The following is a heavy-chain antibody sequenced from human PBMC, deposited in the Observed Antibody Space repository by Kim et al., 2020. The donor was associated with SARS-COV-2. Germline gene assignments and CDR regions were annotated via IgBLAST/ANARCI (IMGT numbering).Heavy chain of an antibody. Sequence: GGSLRLSCAASGFSLSSYWMSWVRQAPGKGLEWVANIKQDGSEKYYVDSVRGRFTISRDNAKNSLYLQMNSLRAEDTAVYYCARDQGGAIARGWFDPWGQGTLVTVSS. J-gene: IGHJ5*02. V-gene: IGHV3-7*05. CDR1: GFSLSSYW. CDR3: ARDQGGAIARGWFDP. D-gene: IGHD3-16*02. CDR2: IKQDGSEK.